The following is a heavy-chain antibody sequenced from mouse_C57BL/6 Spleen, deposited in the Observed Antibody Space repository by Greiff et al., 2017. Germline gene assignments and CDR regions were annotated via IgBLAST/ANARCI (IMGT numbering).Heavy chain of an antibody. J-gene: IGHJ4*01. CDR2: ISSGSSTI. CDR3: ASGRFHYYARDY. Sequence: EVQRVESGGGLVKPGGSLKLSCAASGFTFSDYGMHWVRQAPEKGLEWVAYISSGSSTIYYADTVKGRFTISRDNDRNTLLLQMTRLRSEDTAMYYCASGRFHYYARDYWGQGTSVTVSS. V-gene: IGHV5-17*01. D-gene: IGHD1-1*01. CDR1: GFTFSDYG.